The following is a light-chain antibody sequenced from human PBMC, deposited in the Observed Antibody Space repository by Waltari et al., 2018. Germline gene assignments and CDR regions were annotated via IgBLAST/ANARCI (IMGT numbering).Light chain of an antibody. J-gene: IGLJ2*01. Sequence: QSVLTQPPSVSGAPGQRVTISCTGSSSNIGSRFDVHWYQQVPGTVPKLLIYANNYRPSGVPGRFSGSKSGTSASLAIAGRQAEDEADYYCQSYDSSLSAWVFGGGTKLTVL. CDR3: QSYDSSLSAWV. V-gene: IGLV1-40*01. CDR1: SSNIGSRFD. CDR2: ANN.